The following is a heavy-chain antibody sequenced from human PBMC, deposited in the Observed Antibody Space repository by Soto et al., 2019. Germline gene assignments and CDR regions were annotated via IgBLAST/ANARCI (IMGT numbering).Heavy chain of an antibody. D-gene: IGHD5-12*01. CDR2: IWYDGSNK. J-gene: IGHJ6*02. CDR3: AREKYSGYGKDYYYYGMDV. Sequence: PGGSLRLSCAASGFTFSSYGMHWVRQAPGKGLEWVAVIWYDGSNKYYADSVKGRFTISRDNSKNTLYLQMNSLRAEDTAVYYCAREKYSGYGKDYYYYGMDVWGQGTTVTVSS. CDR1: GFTFSSYG. V-gene: IGHV3-33*01.